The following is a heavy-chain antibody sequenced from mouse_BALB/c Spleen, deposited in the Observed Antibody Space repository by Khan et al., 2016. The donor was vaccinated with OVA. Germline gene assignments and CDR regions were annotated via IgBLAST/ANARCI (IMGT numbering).Heavy chain of an antibody. Sequence: QVQLQQSGPGLVAPSQSLSITCTVSGFSLSRYNIHWVRQPPGKSLEWLGMIWGGGGTDYNSTLKSRLSISKDNSKSQVFLKMNSLQIDDTAMYYCARAYYRYDGYYAMDYWGQEPQSPSPQ. CDR1: GFSLSRYN. CDR3: ARAYYRYDGYYAMDY. J-gene: IGHJ4*01. D-gene: IGHD2-14*01. CDR2: IWGGGGT. V-gene: IGHV2-6-4*01.